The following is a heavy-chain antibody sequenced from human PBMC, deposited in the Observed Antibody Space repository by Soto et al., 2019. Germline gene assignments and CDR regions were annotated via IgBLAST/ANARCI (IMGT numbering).Heavy chain of an antibody. D-gene: IGHD3-3*01. CDR2: IYSADNT. Sequence: GGSLRLSCVAPGFTVRDNYLSWVRQAPGKGLEWVSIIYSADNTYYADSVKGRFTISRDNSKNTLYLQMNNLRAEDTAVYYCARSMGEWFNTWFDPWGQGTLVTVSS. CDR3: ARSMGEWFNTWFDP. J-gene: IGHJ5*02. CDR1: GFTVRDNY. V-gene: IGHV3-53*01.